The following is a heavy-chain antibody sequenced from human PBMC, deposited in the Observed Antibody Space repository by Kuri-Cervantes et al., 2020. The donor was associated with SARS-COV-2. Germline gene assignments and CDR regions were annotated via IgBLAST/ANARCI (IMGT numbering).Heavy chain of an antibody. CDR1: GFTFSGYA. Sequence: GESLKISCAASGFTFSGYAMSWVRQAPGKGLEWVSRINPDGSYTNNADSVKGRFTLSRDNAKNMLFLQMNSLRAEDTAVYYCVRDGDHWNFDYWGQGTLVTVSS. V-gene: IGHV3-74*01. CDR3: VRDGDHWNFDY. D-gene: IGHD1-1*01. CDR2: INPDGSYT. J-gene: IGHJ4*02.